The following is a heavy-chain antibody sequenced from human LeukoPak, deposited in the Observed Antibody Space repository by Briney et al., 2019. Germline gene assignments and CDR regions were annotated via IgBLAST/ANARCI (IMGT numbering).Heavy chain of an antibody. D-gene: IGHD6-6*01. Sequence: GASVTVSCKASGYSFVFFGVSWVRQAPGQGLEWMGWIDSHNGNTNYAEKFQDRVTMTTDTSITTAYMELSRLRSDDTAVYYCATGRELEYSSSSDRTFDYWGQGTLVTVSS. J-gene: IGHJ4*02. CDR3: ATGRELEYSSSSDRTFDY. CDR2: IDSHNGNT. V-gene: IGHV1-18*01. CDR1: GYSFVFFG.